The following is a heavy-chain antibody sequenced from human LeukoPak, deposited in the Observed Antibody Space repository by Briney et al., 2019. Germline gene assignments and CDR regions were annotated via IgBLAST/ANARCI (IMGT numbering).Heavy chain of an antibody. CDR2: IYYSGTT. CDR1: GGSISNYY. J-gene: IGHJ5*02. V-gene: IGHV4-59*08. D-gene: IGHD3-22*01. Sequence: SETLSLTCTVSGGSISNYYWNWIRQPPGKGLELIGYIYYSGTTNYNPSLKSRVSMSVDTSKNQFSLKLSSVTAADTAVYYCARHLGFYSSGYYQTWGQGTLVTVSS. CDR3: ARHLGFYSSGYYQT.